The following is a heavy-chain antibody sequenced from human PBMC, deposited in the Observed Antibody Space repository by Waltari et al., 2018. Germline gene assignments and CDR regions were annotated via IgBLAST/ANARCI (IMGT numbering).Heavy chain of an antibody. CDR3: ARLKPPTIFGVVNWFDP. Sequence: EVQLVQSGAEVKKPGESLKISCKGSGYSFTSYWIGWVRQMPGKGLEWMGIIYPGDSDTRDSPSFQGQVTISADKSISTAYLQWSSLKASDTAMYYCARLKPPTIFGVVNWFDPWGQGTLVTVSS. D-gene: IGHD3-3*01. CDR2: IYPGDSDT. CDR1: GYSFTSYW. V-gene: IGHV5-51*01. J-gene: IGHJ5*02.